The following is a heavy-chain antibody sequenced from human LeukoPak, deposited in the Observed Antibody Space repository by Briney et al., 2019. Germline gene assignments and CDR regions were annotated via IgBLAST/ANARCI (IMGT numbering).Heavy chain of an antibody. J-gene: IGHJ4*02. V-gene: IGHV4-34*01. CDR1: GFTFSNAW. CDR2: INHSGST. Sequence: PWGSLRLSCAASGFTFSNAWMSWVRQPPGKGLEWIGEINHSGSTNYNPSLKSRVTISVDTSKNQFSLKLSSVTAADTAVYYCARGASNYYDFWSGTKTPAFDYWGQGTLVTVSS. CDR3: ARGASNYYDFWSGTKTPAFDY. D-gene: IGHD3-3*01.